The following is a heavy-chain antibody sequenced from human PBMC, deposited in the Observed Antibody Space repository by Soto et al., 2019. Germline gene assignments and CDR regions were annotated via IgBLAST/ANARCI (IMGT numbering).Heavy chain of an antibody. D-gene: IGHD3-3*01. CDR2: LSSTGGST. CDR3: STDQGVLEWIPRGDLDV. V-gene: IGHV3-23*01. Sequence: EVQLLESGGGLAQPGGSLRLSCEVSGFTFRTYVMTWVRQAPGKGLEWVSSLSSTGGSTYYADSVKGRFTVSRDNSKNNLFLQMMSLRAEDTAIYYCSTDQGVLEWIPRGDLDVWGPGTTVAVSS. CDR1: GFTFRTYV. J-gene: IGHJ6*02.